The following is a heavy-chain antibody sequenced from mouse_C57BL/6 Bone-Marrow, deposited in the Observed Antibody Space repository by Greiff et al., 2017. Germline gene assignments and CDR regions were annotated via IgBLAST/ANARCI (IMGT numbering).Heavy chain of an antibody. Sequence: VQLQESGPVLVKPGASVKISCKGSGYTFTDYAMHWVKQSHAKSLEWIGVISTYYGDASYNQKFKDKATMTVDKSSSTAYMELARLTSEDSAVYYCARGRGNYGYYFDYWGQGTTLTVSS. J-gene: IGHJ2*01. V-gene: IGHV1-67*01. D-gene: IGHD2-1*01. CDR3: ARGRGNYGYYFDY. CDR2: ISTYYGDA. CDR1: GYTFTDYA.